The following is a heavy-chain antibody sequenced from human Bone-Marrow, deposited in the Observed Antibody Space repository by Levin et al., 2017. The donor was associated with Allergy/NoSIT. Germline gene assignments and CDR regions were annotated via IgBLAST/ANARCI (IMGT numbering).Heavy chain of an antibody. CDR3: ARDDGDSAGYNWFDP. CDR1: GYNFTLYH. D-gene: IGHD4-17*01. V-gene: IGHV1-2*02. Sequence: SVKVSCKASGYNFTLYHVQWVRQAPGQGLEWMGSMNPNTGGINYAQKFQARVIMTRDTSISTAYMELDRLTSDDTAVYYCARDDGDSAGYNWFDPWGQGTLVTVTS. CDR2: MNPNTGGI. J-gene: IGHJ5*02.